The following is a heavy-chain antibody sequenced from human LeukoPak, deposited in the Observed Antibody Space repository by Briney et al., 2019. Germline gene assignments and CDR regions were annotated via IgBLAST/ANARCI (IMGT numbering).Heavy chain of an antibody. Sequence: ASVKVSCKASGYTFTGYYMHWVRQAPGQGLEWMGRINPNSGGTNYAQKFQGRVTMTRDTSISTAYMELSRLRSDDTAVYYCARGVRHCSGGSCYVYYMDVWGKGTTVTVSS. CDR2: INPNSGGT. J-gene: IGHJ6*03. CDR1: GYTFTGYY. D-gene: IGHD2-15*01. CDR3: ARGVRHCSGGSCYVYYMDV. V-gene: IGHV1-2*06.